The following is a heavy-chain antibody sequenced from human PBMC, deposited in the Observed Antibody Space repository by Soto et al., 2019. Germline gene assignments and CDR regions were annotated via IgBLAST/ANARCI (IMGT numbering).Heavy chain of an antibody. Sequence: PSETLSLTCTVTGDSISSRSYYWGWIRQPPGKGLEWIGSIYYSGSTYNNPSLRSRVSMSIDTSKNQFSLKLKSVTAADTAVYYCARRNVATYSSGYYYMTLDYWGQGTLVTAYS. CDR3: ARRNVATYSSGYYYMTLDY. J-gene: IGHJ4*02. D-gene: IGHD3-22*01. CDR2: IYYSGST. V-gene: IGHV4-39*01. CDR1: GDSISSRSYY.